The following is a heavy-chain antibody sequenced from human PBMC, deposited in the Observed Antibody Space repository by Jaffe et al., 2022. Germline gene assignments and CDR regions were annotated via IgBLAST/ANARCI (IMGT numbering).Heavy chain of an antibody. CDR3: ATVRAVGYCSGGSCYSDAFDI. Sequence: QVQLVQSGAEVKKPGASVKVSCKVSGYTLTELSMHWVRQAPGKGLEWMGGFDPEDGETIYAQKFQGRVTMTEDTSTDTAYMELSSLRSEDTAVYYCATVRAVGYCSGGSCYSDAFDIWGQGTMVTVSS. CDR2: FDPEDGET. V-gene: IGHV1-24*01. J-gene: IGHJ3*02. D-gene: IGHD2-15*01. CDR1: GYTLTELS.